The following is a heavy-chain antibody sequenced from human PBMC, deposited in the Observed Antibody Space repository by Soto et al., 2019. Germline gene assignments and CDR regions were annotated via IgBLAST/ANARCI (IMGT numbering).Heavy chain of an antibody. D-gene: IGHD4-17*01. CDR3: ASYDYGDYGLFDY. CDR2: INHSGST. V-gene: IGHV4-34*01. J-gene: IGHJ4*02. Sequence: PSETLSLTCTVSGGSISSYYWSWIRQPPGKGLEWIGEINHSGSTTYNPSLKSRVTISVDTSKNQFSLKLSSVTAADTAVYYCASYDYGDYGLFDYWGQGTLVTVSS. CDR1: GGSISSYY.